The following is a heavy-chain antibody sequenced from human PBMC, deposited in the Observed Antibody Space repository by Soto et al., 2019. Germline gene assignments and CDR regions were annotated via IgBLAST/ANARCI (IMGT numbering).Heavy chain of an antibody. CDR3: ARARGYSGGVPDFDY. CDR1: GGSISSYY. CDR2: IYYSGST. V-gene: IGHV4-59*01. D-gene: IGHD5-12*01. Sequence: QVQLQESGPGLVKPSETLSLTCTVSGGSISSYYWSWIRQPPGKGLEWIGYIYYSGSTNYNPSLKSRVTISVDTSKNQFSLKLSSVTAADTAVYYCARARGYSGGVPDFDYWGQGTLVTVSS. J-gene: IGHJ4*02.